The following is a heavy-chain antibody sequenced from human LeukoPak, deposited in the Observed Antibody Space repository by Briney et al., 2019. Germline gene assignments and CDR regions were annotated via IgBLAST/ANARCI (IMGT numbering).Heavy chain of an antibody. J-gene: IGHJ4*02. CDR1: GGSISSGSYY. V-gene: IGHV4-61*02. CDR2: VYTSGNT. D-gene: IGHD2-2*01. CDR3: ARDWSICSSTSCYSFPFY. Sequence: SETLSLTCTVSGGSISSGSYYWSWIRQPAGTGLEWIGRVYTSGNTNYNPSLKSRVTISVDTSKNQFSLKLSSVTAADTAVYYCARDWSICSSTSCYSFPFYWGQGTLVTVSS.